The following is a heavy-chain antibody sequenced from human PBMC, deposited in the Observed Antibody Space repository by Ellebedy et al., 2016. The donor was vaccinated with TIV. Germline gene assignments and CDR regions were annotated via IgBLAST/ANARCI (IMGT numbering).Heavy chain of an antibody. CDR2: IYSSGGT. CDR1: GFTVSSNY. Sequence: GESLKISCAASGFTVSSNYMSWVRQAPGRGLEWVSTIYSSGGTYYAGSVKGRFTISRDNSKNTLYLQMNSLRAEDTAVYYCAGGISVAGTSLGFWGQGTPVTVSS. V-gene: IGHV3-53*01. CDR3: AGGISVAGTSLGF. D-gene: IGHD6-19*01. J-gene: IGHJ4*02.